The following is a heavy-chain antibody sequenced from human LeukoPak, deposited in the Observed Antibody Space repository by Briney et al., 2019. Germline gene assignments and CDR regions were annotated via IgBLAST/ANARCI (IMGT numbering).Heavy chain of an antibody. CDR3: ARYSSGGDYFDH. V-gene: IGHV4-61*05. Sequence: SETLSLTCTVSGGSISSSSYFWSWIRQPPGKGLEWIGFIYYSGSTNYDPSLKSRVTISIDTSKNQFSLRLSSVTAADTAVYYCARYSSGGDYFDHWGQGTLVTVSS. CDR2: IYYSGST. D-gene: IGHD6-19*01. J-gene: IGHJ4*02. CDR1: GGSISSSSYF.